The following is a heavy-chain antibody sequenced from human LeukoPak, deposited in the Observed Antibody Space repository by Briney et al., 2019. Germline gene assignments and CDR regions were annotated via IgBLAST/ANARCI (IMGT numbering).Heavy chain of an antibody. Sequence: ASVKVSCKASGGTFSSYAISWVRQAPGQGLEWMGRIIPTLGIANYAQKFQGRVTITADKSTSTAYMELSSLRSEDTAVYYCAEGSGSYGVGGDWFDPWGQGTLVTVSS. V-gene: IGHV1-69*04. CDR1: GGTFSSYA. J-gene: IGHJ5*02. D-gene: IGHD3-10*01. CDR3: AEGSGSYGVGGDWFDP. CDR2: IIPTLGIA.